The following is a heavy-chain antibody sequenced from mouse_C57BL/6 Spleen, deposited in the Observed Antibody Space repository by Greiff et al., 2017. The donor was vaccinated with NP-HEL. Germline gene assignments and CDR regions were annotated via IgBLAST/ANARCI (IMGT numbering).Heavy chain of an antibody. J-gene: IGHJ2*01. CDR2: IDPSDSYT. Sequence: QVQLQQPGAELVMPGASVKLSCKASGYTFTSYWMHWVKQRPGQGLEWIGEIDPSDSYTNYNQKFKGKSTLTVDKSSSTAYMQLSSLTSEDSAVYYCSRRGTTPHIDYWGQGTTLTVSS. V-gene: IGHV1-69*01. CDR3: SRRGTTPHIDY. CDR1: GYTFTSYW. D-gene: IGHD1-1*01.